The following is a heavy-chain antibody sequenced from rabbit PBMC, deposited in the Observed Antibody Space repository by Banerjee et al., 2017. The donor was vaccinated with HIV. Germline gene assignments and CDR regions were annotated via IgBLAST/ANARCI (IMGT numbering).Heavy chain of an antibody. D-gene: IGHD4-2*01. CDR3: ARDAGYAGSNL. Sequence: QEQLEESGGDLVKPEGSLTLTCTASGFSFSSSYWICWVRQAPGKGLEWIACINTSSGNTVYASWAKGLFTISKTSSTTVTLQMTSLTAADTATYFCARDAGYAGSNLWGQGTLVTVS. CDR2: INTSSGNT. V-gene: IGHV1S45*01. J-gene: IGHJ4*01. CDR1: GFSFSSSYW.